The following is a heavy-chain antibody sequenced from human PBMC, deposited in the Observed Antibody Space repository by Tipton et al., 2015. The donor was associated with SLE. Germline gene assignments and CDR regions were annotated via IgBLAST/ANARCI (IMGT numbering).Heavy chain of an antibody. J-gene: IGHJ4*02. V-gene: IGHV3-23*01. CDR1: GFAFSTYA. CDR2: ISGSGGST. D-gene: IGHD6-13*01. Sequence: SLRLSCAASGFAFSTYAMSWVRQAPGKGLEWVSAISGSGGSTYYVDSVKGRFTISRDNSKNTLSLQMNSLRTEDTAVYYCAKGMAAADQTGDFDYWGQGTLVTVSS. CDR3: AKGMAAADQTGDFDY.